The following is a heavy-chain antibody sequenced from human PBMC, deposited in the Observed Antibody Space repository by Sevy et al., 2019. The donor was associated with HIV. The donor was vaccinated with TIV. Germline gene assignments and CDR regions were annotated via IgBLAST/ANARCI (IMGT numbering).Heavy chain of an antibody. CDR2: IYASGSPI. CDR1: GFTFRSYE. J-gene: IGHJ6*04. V-gene: IGHV3-48*03. CDR3: ASKVGYYYYSGMAV. Sequence: GGSLRLSCEGSGFTFRSYEMNWVRQAPGKGLEWISYIYASGSPIYYSDSVRGRFTITRDDAKNSLYLQMDDLRVADTATYYWASKVGYYYYSGMAVWGKGTTVTVSS.